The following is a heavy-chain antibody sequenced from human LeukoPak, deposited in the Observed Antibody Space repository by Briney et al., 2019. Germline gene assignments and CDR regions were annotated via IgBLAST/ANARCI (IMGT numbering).Heavy chain of an antibody. D-gene: IGHD3-3*01. CDR3: ARTNGGLGYYDFWSGYSDYYYYGMDV. CDR1: GGSIRSGGYY. V-gene: IGHV4-31*03. Sequence: PSQTLSLTCTVSGGSIRSGGYYWSWIRQHPGKGLEWIGYIYYSGSTYYNPSLKSRVTISVDTSKNQFSLKLSSVTAADTAVYYCARTNGGLGYYDFWSGYSDYYYYGMDVWGQGTTVTVSS. J-gene: IGHJ6*02. CDR2: IYYSGST.